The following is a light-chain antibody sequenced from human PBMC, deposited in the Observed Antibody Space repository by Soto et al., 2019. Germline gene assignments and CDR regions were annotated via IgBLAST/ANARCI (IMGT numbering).Light chain of an antibody. Sequence: QSMLTQPPSASGTPGQRVTISCSGSSSNIGSNAVNWYQQLPGTAPKLVIYSNNQRPSGVPDRFSGSRSGTSASLAISGLQSEDEADYYCAAWDDSLIGPAFGGGTKLTVL. CDR2: SNN. J-gene: IGLJ2*01. CDR3: AAWDDSLIGPA. V-gene: IGLV1-44*01. CDR1: SSNIGSNA.